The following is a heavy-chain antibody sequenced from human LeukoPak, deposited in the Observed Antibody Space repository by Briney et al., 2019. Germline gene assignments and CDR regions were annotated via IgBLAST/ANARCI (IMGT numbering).Heavy chain of an antibody. CDR3: ARGYSSSSKTYYFDY. CDR2: ISSSGSTI. CDR1: GFTFSDYY. D-gene: IGHD6-6*01. Sequence: GGSLRLYCAASGFTFSDYYMSWIRQAPGKGPEWVSYISSSGSTIYYADSVKGRFTISRDNAKNSLYLQMNSLRAEDTAVYYCARGYSSSSKTYYFDYWGQGTLVTVSS. J-gene: IGHJ4*02. V-gene: IGHV3-11*04.